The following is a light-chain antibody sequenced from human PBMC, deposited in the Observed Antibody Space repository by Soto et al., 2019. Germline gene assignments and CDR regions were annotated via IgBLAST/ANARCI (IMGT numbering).Light chain of an antibody. CDR2: AAS. J-gene: IGKJ4*01. V-gene: IGKV1-27*01. Sequence: DMQMTQSPSSLSASVGDRVTITCRASQGISTYLAWYQQKSGKVPKLLIYAASTLQSGVPSRFSGGGSGTDFSLTISSLQPEDVATYYCQKYNRAPLTFGGGTKVDIK. CDR3: QKYNRAPLT. CDR1: QGISTY.